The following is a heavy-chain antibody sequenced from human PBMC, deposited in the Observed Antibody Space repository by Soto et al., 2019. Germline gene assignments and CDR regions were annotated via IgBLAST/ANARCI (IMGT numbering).Heavy chain of an antibody. CDR2: ISATGGST. D-gene: IGHD2-15*01. Sequence: EVQLLESGGDLVQPGGSLRLSCAASGFTFGIYAMTWVRQAPGKGLGGVSTISATGGSTFYADSVKGRFTISRDNSKNTLYLQMNSLRAEDTAIYYCAKDLSSYYYFDFWGQGTLVTVSS. J-gene: IGHJ4*02. CDR1: GFTFGIYA. V-gene: IGHV3-23*01. CDR3: AKDLSSYYYFDF.